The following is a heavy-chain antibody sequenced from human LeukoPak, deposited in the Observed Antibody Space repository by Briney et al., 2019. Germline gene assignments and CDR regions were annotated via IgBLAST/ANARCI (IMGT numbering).Heavy chain of an antibody. Sequence: PSETLSLTCTVSGGFISSYYWSWIRQPPGKGLERIGYIYYSGSTNYNPSLKSRVTISVDTSKNQFSLKLSSVTAADTAVYYCARTYRQQLDYWGQGTLVTVSS. J-gene: IGHJ4*02. CDR2: IYYSGST. CDR1: GGFISSYY. CDR3: ARTYRQQLDY. V-gene: IGHV4-59*01. D-gene: IGHD6-13*01.